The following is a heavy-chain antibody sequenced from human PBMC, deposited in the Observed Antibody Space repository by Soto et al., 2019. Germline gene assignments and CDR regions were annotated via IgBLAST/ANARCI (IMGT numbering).Heavy chain of an antibody. D-gene: IGHD3-22*01. Sequence: PGGSLRLSCAASGFTFSSYAMSWVRQAQGKGLEWVSAISGSGGSTYYADSVKGRFTISRDNSKKTLYLQMNSLRAEDTAVYYCAKDGGYAYYDSSGYYFAYWGQGTLVTVSS. CDR1: GFTFSSYA. J-gene: IGHJ4*02. CDR2: ISGSGGST. V-gene: IGHV3-23*01. CDR3: AKDGGYAYYDSSGYYFAY.